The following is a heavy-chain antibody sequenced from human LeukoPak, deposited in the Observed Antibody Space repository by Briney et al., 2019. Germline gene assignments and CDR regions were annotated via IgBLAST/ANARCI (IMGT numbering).Heavy chain of an antibody. V-gene: IGHV4-34*01. CDR3: ARVTGYMIEDYFDN. CDR1: SESFSGYF. J-gene: IGHJ4*02. CDR2: INYSGST. Sequence: SETLSLTCAIYSESFSGYFWSWIRQPPEKGLEWIGEINYSGSTNYNPSLKSRVTISVDTSKNQFSLKLSSVTATDTAVYYCARVTGYMIEDYFDNWGQGTLVTVSS. D-gene: IGHD3-22*01.